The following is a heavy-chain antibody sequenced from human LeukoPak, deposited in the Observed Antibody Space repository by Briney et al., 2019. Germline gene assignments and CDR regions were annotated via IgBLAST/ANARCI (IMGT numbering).Heavy chain of an antibody. J-gene: IGHJ4*02. CDR3: AKGLFGTDTPFDF. Sequence: GGSLRLSCVASGYSFSTYAMNWVRQSPGKGLEWVSFITGSGGTTYYADSVQGRFTISRDNAKNSLYLQMNSLRAEDTAFYYCAKGLFGTDTPFDFWGQGTLVTVSS. CDR1: GYSFSTYA. V-gene: IGHV3-23*01. CDR2: ITGSGGTT. D-gene: IGHD2-15*01.